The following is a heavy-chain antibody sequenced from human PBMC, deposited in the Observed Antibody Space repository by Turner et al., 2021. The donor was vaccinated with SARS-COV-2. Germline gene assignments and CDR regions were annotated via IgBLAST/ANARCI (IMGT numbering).Heavy chain of an antibody. V-gene: IGHV3-21*01. D-gene: IGHD5-12*01. CDR2: NSSSGKNV. J-gene: IGHJ3*02. CDR1: GFAFNIYS. Sequence: EVQVVESGGGLVKPGGSLRLSCAASGFAFNIYSMNWVRQAPGKWLEWVSANSSSGKNVYYADSVKGRFTISRDNAKSSLYLQMNSLRVEDTALYYCAKVRVDVSKRSDAFDIWGQGTMVTVSS. CDR3: AKVRVDVSKRSDAFDI.